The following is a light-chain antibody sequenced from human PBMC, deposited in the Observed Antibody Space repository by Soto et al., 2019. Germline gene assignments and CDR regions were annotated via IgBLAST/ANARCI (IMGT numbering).Light chain of an antibody. CDR1: SSDVGSYNH. V-gene: IGLV2-11*01. CDR2: DVS. J-gene: IGLJ1*01. Sequence: QSALTQPRSVSGSPGQSVTISCTGTSSDVGSYNHVSWYQQHPGKAPKLMIYDVSKRPSGVPDRFSGSKSGNTASLTISGLQAEDEADYFCCSYAGSYIVGVFGTGTKLTVL. CDR3: CSYAGSYIVGV.